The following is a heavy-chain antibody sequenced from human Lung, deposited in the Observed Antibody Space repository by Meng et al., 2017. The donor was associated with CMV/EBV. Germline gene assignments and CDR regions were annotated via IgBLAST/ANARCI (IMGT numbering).Heavy chain of an antibody. CDR2: TNEDGSKK. CDR1: GFSSSRYW. CDR3: GGVGIGY. Sequence: EVQLGGSGGDLVQPGESLRLSCAASGFSSSRYWMNWYCQAPGKGLEWVANTNEDGSKKYYVDSVKGRFTISRDNAKNSLYLQMNSLRVEDTAIYYCGGVGIGYWGQGTLVTVSS. V-gene: IGHV3-7*04. J-gene: IGHJ4*02. D-gene: IGHD3-10*01.